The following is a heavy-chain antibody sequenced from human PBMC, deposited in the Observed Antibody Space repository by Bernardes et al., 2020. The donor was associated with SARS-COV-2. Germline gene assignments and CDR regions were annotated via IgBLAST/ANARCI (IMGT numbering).Heavy chain of an antibody. D-gene: IGHD5-12*01. CDR3: VRETIVATGDWYFDL. Sequence: GGSLRLSCVASGFTFSNYLFSWFRQAPGKGLEWVSSISGAGMYIYYADSMKGRFAISRDNAKKSLYLQINSLRVEDTAVYYCVRETIVATGDWYFDLWGRGTLVTVSS. V-gene: IGHV3-21*01. J-gene: IGHJ2*01. CDR1: GFTFSNYL. CDR2: ISGAGMYI.